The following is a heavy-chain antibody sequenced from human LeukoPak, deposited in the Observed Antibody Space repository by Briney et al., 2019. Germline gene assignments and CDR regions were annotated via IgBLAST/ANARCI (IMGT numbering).Heavy chain of an antibody. CDR3: ARETRPLPDFDY. J-gene: IGHJ4*02. V-gene: IGHV1-46*01. Sequence: ASVKVSCKASGYTFTSYYMHWVRQAPGQGLEWMGIINPSGGSTSYAQKFQGRVTMTRDTSTSTVYMELSSLKSEDTAVYYCARETRPLPDFDYWGQGTLVTVSS. CDR2: INPSGGST. CDR1: GYTFTSYY. D-gene: IGHD2-2*01.